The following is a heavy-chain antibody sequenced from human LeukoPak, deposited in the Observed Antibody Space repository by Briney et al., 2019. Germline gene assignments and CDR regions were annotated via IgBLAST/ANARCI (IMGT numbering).Heavy chain of an antibody. CDR2: FYYSGST. Sequence: VEPSETLSLTCTVSGDSITTSGYYWGWIRQPPGKGLEWIGSFYYSGSTYYNPSLKTRVTISVDTSKNHLSLNLRSVTAADTAVYYCVRQSGKTYQDFDYWGQGILVTVS. CDR3: VRQSGKTYQDFDY. J-gene: IGHJ4*02. D-gene: IGHD3-10*01. V-gene: IGHV4-39*01. CDR1: GDSITTSGYY.